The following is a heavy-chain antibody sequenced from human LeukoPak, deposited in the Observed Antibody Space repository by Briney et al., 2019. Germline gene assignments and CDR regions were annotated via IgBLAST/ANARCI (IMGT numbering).Heavy chain of an antibody. J-gene: IGHJ4*02. D-gene: IGHD5-18*01. CDR2: ISSSSSYI. Sequence: HGGSLRLSCAASGFTFSSYSMNWVRQAPGEGLEWVSSISSSSSYIYYADSVKGRFTISRDNAKNSLYLQMNSLRAEDTAVYYCASNSSHFDYWGQGTLVTVSS. V-gene: IGHV3-21*01. CDR3: ASNSSHFDY. CDR1: GFTFSSYS.